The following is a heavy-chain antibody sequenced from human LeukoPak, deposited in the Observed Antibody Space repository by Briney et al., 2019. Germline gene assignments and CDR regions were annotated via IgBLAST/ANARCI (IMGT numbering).Heavy chain of an antibody. Sequence: SETLSLTSTVSGGSISSHYWSWIRQPPGKGLEWIGYLYDYGRTKHNPSLNSRLTLSADTSKNQFSLRLSSVTAADTAVYFCATIKRGNIFGYFDFWGQGILVAVSS. J-gene: IGHJ4*02. V-gene: IGHV4-59*11. D-gene: IGHD5-18*01. CDR3: ATIKRGNIFGYFDF. CDR1: GGSISSHY. CDR2: LYDYGRT.